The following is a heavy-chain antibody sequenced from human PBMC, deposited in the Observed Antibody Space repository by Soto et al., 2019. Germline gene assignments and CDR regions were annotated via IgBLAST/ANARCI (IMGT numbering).Heavy chain of an antibody. Sequence: SETRCLTCAVYGGSFSGYYCSWIRQPPGKGLEWIGEINHSGSTNYNPSLKSRATISVDTSKNQFSLKLSSVTAPTTAVYYCASGGGGGYGFYQYRHDVWSRGT. CDR2: INHSGST. CDR3: ASGGGGGYGFYQYRHDV. CDR1: GGSFSGYY. V-gene: IGHV4-34*01. J-gene: IGHJ3*01. D-gene: IGHD5-18*01.